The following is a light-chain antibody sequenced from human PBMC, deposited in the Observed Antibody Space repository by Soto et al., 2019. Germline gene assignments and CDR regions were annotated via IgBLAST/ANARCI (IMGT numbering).Light chain of an antibody. J-gene: IGKJ1*01. CDR1: EDISNY. CDR3: QNYSRAPWT. Sequence: DIQMTQSPSSLSASVGDRVTITCRASEDISNYLAWYQQKPGKVPKLLIYGASTLQSGVPSRFSGSGSGTDLNLTISSLQTEDVVTYYCQNYSRAPWTFGQGTKVESK. V-gene: IGKV1-27*01. CDR2: GAS.